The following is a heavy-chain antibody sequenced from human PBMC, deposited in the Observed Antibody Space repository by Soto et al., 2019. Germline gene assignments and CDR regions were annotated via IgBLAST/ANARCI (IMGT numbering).Heavy chain of an antibody. CDR3: ARVSTRLQGYYYGMDV. V-gene: IGHV1-2*02. CDR1: GYTFTGYY. D-gene: IGHD2-2*01. J-gene: IGHJ6*02. Sequence: ASVKVSCKASGYTFTGYYMHWVRQAPGQGLEWMGWINPNRGGTNYAKKFKGRVTMTRDKSISTAYMELSRLRSDDTAVYYCARVSTRLQGYYYGMDVWGQGTTVTVSS. CDR2: INPNRGGT.